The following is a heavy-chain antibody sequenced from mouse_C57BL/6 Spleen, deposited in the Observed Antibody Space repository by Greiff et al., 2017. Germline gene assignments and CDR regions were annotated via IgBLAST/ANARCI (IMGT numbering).Heavy chain of an antibody. CDR1: GFNFSDYY. D-gene: IGHD2-3*01. J-gene: IGHJ3*01. V-gene: IGHV5-12*01. CDR2: ISNGGGST. Sequence: EVKLVESGGGLVQPGGSLKLSCAASGFNFSDYYMYWVRQTPEKRLEWVAYISNGGGSTYYPDTVKGRFTISRDNAKNTLYLQMSRLKSEDTAMYYCARQDGYYGAYWGQGTLVTVSA. CDR3: ARQDGYYGAY.